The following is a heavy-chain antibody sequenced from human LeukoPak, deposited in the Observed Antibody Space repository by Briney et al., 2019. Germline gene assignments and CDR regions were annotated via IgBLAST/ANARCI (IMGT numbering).Heavy chain of an antibody. CDR3: AKDQGRRFGDTFFDY. J-gene: IGHJ4*02. CDR1: GFTFSSYG. D-gene: IGHD3-10*01. CDR2: IRYDGSNK. V-gene: IGHV3-30*02. Sequence: GGSLRLSCGASGFTFSSYGMHWVRQAPGKGLEWVAFIRYDGSNKYYADSVKGRFTISRDNSKNTLYLQMNSLRAEDTAVYYCAKDQGRRFGDTFFDYWGQGTLVTVSS.